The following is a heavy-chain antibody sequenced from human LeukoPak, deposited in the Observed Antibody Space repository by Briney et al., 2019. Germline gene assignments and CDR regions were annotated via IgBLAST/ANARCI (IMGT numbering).Heavy chain of an antibody. V-gene: IGHV4-38-2*02. J-gene: IGHJ4*02. Sequence: PSETLSLTCSVSDYPISSGYFWGWIRQPPGKGLEWIATISHSGSTYFNPSLKSRVIVSIDASKNQFSLNLTSVTAADRAVYFCAREHCAGGYCYFLDYWGQGTLVTVSS. D-gene: IGHD2/OR15-2a*01. CDR2: ISHSGST. CDR1: DYPISSGYF. CDR3: AREHCAGGYCYFLDY.